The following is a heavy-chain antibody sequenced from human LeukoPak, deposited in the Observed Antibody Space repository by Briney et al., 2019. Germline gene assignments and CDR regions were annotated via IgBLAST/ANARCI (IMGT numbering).Heavy chain of an antibody. CDR1: GGSFSGYY. Sequence: SETLSLTCAVYGGSFSGYYWGWIRQPPGRGLEWIGSIYYSGTTYYNPSLKSRVTISIDASKNQFSLKLNAVTAADTGVYYCARPWGTGYMYYFDCWGQGTLVTVSS. D-gene: IGHD3-9*01. J-gene: IGHJ4*02. CDR3: ARPWGTGYMYYFDC. V-gene: IGHV4-39*01. CDR2: IYYSGTT.